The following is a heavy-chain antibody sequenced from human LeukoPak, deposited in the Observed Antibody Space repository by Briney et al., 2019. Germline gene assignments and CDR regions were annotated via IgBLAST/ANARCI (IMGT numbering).Heavy chain of an antibody. V-gene: IGHV3-30-3*01. CDR3: ARGGPSYYDILTGI. J-gene: IGHJ3*02. CDR2: ISYDGSNK. D-gene: IGHD3-9*01. CDR1: GFTFSNAW. Sequence: AGGSLRLSCAASGFTFSNAWMSWVRQAPGKGLEWVAVISYDGSNKYYADSVKGRFTISRDNSKNTLYLQMNSLRAEDTAVYYCARGGPSYYDILTGIWGQGTMVTVSS.